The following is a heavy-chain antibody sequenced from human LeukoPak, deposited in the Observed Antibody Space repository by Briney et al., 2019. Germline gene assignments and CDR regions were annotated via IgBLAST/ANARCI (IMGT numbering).Heavy chain of an antibody. D-gene: IGHD2-2*01. V-gene: IGHV3-23*01. Sequence: GGSLRLSCAASGFTLSSYAMSWVRQAPGKGLEWVSAISGSGGSTYYADSVKGRFTISRDNSKNTLYLQMNSLRAEDTAVYYCAKDVVVVPAATTSLDIWGQGTMVTVSP. J-gene: IGHJ3*02. CDR3: AKDVVVVPAATTSLDI. CDR1: GFTLSSYA. CDR2: ISGSGGST.